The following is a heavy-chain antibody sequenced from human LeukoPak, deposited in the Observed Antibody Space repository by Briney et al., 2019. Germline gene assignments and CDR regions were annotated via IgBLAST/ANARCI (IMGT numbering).Heavy chain of an antibody. J-gene: IGHJ4*02. CDR1: GFTVKDNF. V-gene: IGHV3-66*01. CDR2: LYSGGAT. D-gene: IGHD4/OR15-4a*01. Sequence: GGSLRLSCAASGFTVKDNFMSWVRQAPGKGLEWVSVLYSGGATYYADSVKGRFTISRDNSKNTVFLQMNDLRAEDTAFYYCTRDSANYHFAYWGQGALDTVSS. CDR3: TRDSANYHFAY.